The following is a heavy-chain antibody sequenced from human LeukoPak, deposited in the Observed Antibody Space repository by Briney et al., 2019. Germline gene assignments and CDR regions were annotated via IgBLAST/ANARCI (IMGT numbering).Heavy chain of an antibody. V-gene: IGHV4-59*01. D-gene: IGHD4-17*01. J-gene: IGHJ2*01. Sequence: SETLSLTCTVSGGSISSYYWSWIRQPPGKGLEWIGDIYYSGSTNYNPSLKSRVTISVDTSKNHFSLQLRSVTAPDTPVYYCARDLWIDYGDYWYFDLWGRGPLVTVSS. CDR2: IYYSGST. CDR3: ARDLWIDYGDYWYFDL. CDR1: GGSISSYY.